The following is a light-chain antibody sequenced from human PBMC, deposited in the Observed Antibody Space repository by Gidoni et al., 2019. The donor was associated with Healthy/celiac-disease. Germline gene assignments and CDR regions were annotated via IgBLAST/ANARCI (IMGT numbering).Light chain of an antibody. CDR1: QSVGSSY. CDR2: GAS. Sequence: EIVLTQSPGTLSLSPGERATLSSRARQSVGSSYLAWYQQKPGQAPRLLIYGASSRATGIPDRFGGSGSGTDFTLTISRLEPEDFAVYYCQQYGRSRYTFGQGTKLEIK. J-gene: IGKJ2*01. CDR3: QQYGRSRYT. V-gene: IGKV3-20*01.